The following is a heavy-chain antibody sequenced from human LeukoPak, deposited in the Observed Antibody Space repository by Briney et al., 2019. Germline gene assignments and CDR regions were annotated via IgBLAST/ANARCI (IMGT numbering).Heavy chain of an antibody. V-gene: IGHV4-34*01. CDR2: INHSGST. J-gene: IGHJ4*02. D-gene: IGHD2-21*01. CDR3: ARGAYGWGSIFPRYFDY. Sequence: SETLSLTCAVYGGSFSGYYWSWIRQPPGKGLEWIGEINHSGSTNYNPSLKSRVTISVDTSKNQFSLKLSSVTAADTAVYYCARGAYGWGSIFPRYFDYWGQGTLVTVSS. CDR1: GGSFSGYY.